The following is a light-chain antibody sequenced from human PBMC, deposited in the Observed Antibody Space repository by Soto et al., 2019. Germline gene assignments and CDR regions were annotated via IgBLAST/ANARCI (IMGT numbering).Light chain of an antibody. CDR1: QSVNSSY. J-gene: IGKJ2*01. CDR2: GAS. Sequence: DIVLTQSPGTLSLSPGERATLSCRASQSVNSSYLAWYQQKPGQAPRLLIYGASSRATAIPDRFSGSGSGTDFTLTISRLEPEDFAVYHCQQYGRSPPMYTFGRGTKLEIK. V-gene: IGKV3-20*01. CDR3: QQYGRSPPMYT.